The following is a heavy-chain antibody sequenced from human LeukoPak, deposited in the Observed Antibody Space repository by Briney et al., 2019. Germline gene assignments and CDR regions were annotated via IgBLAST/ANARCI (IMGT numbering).Heavy chain of an antibody. V-gene: IGHV1-69*01. J-gene: IGHJ4*02. CDR2: IIPIFGTA. CDR3: ARGVHPWQLLPMGTYYFDY. D-gene: IGHD2-15*01. Sequence: SVKVSCKASGGTFSSYAISWVRQAPGQGLEWMGGIIPIFGTANYAQKFQGRVTVTADESTSTAYMELSSLRSEDTAVYYCARGVHPWQLLPMGTYYFDYWGQGTLVTVSS. CDR1: GGTFSSYA.